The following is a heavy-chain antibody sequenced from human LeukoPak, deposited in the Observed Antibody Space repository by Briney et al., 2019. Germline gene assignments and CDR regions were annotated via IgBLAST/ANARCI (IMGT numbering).Heavy chain of an antibody. CDR1: GGSISSGSYY. CDR3: AREQWLAPFQH. V-gene: IGHV4-61*02. J-gene: IGHJ1*01. CDR2: IYTSGRT. D-gene: IGHD6-19*01. Sequence: SETLSLTCTVSGGSISSGSYYWNWIRQPAGKGLEWIGRIYTSGRTNYNPSLKSRVTISVDTSKNQFSLKLSSVTAADTAVYYCAREQWLAPFQHWGQGTLVTVSS.